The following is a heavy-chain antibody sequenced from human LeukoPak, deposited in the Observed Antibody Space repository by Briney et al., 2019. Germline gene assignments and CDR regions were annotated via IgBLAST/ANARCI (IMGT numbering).Heavy chain of an antibody. CDR1: GFTFSSYW. CDR2: IKQDGSEK. Sequence: GVSLTLSCAASGFTFSSYWMSWVRQAPAKGLEWVANIKQDGSEKYYVASAKGRCTISRDNAKHSLYLQMNSLRAEDTAVYYCATILTGYSYYFDYWGQGTLVTVSS. V-gene: IGHV3-7*01. CDR3: ATILTGYSYYFDY. D-gene: IGHD3-9*01. J-gene: IGHJ4*02.